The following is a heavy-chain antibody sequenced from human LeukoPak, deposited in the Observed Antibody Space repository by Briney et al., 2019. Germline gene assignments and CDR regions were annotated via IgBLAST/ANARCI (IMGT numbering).Heavy chain of an antibody. CDR2: ISWNSGSI. J-gene: IGHJ4*02. CDR3: ARDHYYDSSGLTNYFAY. Sequence: GRSLRLSCAASGFTFDDYAMHGVRQAPGKGPEWVSGISWNSGSIGYADSVKGRFTISRDNAKNSLYLQMNSLRVEDTALYYCARDHYYDSSGLTNYFAYWGQGTLVTVSS. D-gene: IGHD3-22*01. V-gene: IGHV3-9*01. CDR1: GFTFDDYA.